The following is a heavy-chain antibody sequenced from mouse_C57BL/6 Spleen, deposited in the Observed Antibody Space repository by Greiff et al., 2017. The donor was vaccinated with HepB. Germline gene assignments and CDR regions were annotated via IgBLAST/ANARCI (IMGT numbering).Heavy chain of an antibody. Sequence: QVTLKVSGPGILQSSQTLSLTCSFSGFSLSTSGLGVSWIRQPSGKGLEWLAHIYWDDDKRYNPSLKRRLTISKDTSRNQVFRKDTSVDTAATATDYCARRAPYYYGSREDWYFDVWGTGTTVTVSS. CDR2: IYWDDDK. D-gene: IGHD1-1*01. J-gene: IGHJ1*03. CDR3: ARRAPYYYGSREDWYFDV. V-gene: IGHV8-12*01. CDR1: GFSLSTSGLG.